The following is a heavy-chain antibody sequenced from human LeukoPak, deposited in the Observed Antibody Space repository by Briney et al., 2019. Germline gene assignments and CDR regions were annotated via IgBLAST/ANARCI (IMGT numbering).Heavy chain of an antibody. V-gene: IGHV3-23*01. J-gene: IGHJ5*02. D-gene: IGHD3-16*02. CDR1: GFTFSNAW. CDR2: ISGSGGST. Sequence: GGSLRLSCAASGFTFSNAWMSWVRQAPGKGLEWVSAISGSGGSTYYADSVKGRFTISRDNSKNTLYLQMNSLRAEDTAVYYCAKDPIKYHPSQGAGLIVNWFDPWGQGTLVTVSS. CDR3: AKDPIKYHPSQGAGLIVNWFDP.